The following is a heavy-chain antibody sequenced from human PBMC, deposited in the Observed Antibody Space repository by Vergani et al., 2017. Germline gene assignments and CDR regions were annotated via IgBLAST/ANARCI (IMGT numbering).Heavy chain of an antibody. Sequence: QVQLVESGGGVVQPGRSLRLSCAASGFTFSSYGLHWVRQAPGKGFEWVAVMWYDGSNKYYADSVKCRFTISRDSSKNTLYLQMNGLRAEDTAVYYCARGAGYCSSTSCPPTLRHYYYYIDVWGKGTTVTVSS. CDR2: MWYDGSNK. J-gene: IGHJ6*03. CDR3: ARGAGYCSSTSCPPTLRHYYYYIDV. V-gene: IGHV3-33*01. D-gene: IGHD2-2*01. CDR1: GFTFSSYG.